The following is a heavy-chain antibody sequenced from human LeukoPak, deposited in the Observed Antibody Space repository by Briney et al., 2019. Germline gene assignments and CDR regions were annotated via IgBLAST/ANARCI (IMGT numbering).Heavy chain of an antibody. D-gene: IGHD3-10*01. V-gene: IGHV1-69*13. J-gene: IGHJ6*02. CDR2: IIPIFGTA. Sequence: EASVKVSCKASGGTFSSYAISWVRQAPGQGLEWMGGIIPIFGTANYAQKFQGRVTITADESTSTAYMELSSLRSEDTAVYYCARYYYGSGSSEYVGILEYGMDVWGQGTTVTVSS. CDR1: GGTFSSYA. CDR3: ARYYYGSGSSEYVGILEYGMDV.